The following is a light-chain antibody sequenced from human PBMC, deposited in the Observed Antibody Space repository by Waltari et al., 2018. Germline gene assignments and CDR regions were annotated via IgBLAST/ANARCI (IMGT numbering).Light chain of an antibody. Sequence: QSVLTQPPSVSGAPGQRVTISCPGSRSNIGAGYDVPWYQQLPGTAPKVLIYGNSNRPSGVPDRFSGSKSGTSASLAITGLQAEDEADYYCQSYDSSLSGSVFGGGTKVTVL. V-gene: IGLV1-40*01. J-gene: IGLJ3*02. CDR2: GNS. CDR3: QSYDSSLSGSV. CDR1: RSNIGAGYD.